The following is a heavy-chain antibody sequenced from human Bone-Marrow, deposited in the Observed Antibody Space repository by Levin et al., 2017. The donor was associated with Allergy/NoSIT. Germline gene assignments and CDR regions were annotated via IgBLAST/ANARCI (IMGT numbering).Heavy chain of an antibody. D-gene: IGHD1-26*01. V-gene: IGHV3-11*01. CDR1: GFTFSDYY. CDR3: AREGDYYYYYGMDV. J-gene: IGHJ6*02. Sequence: GESLKISCAASGFTFSDYYMSWIRQAPGKGLEWVSYISSSGSTIYYADSVKGRFTISRDNAKNSLYLQMNSLRAEDTAVYYCAREGDYYYYYGMDVWGQGTTVTVSS. CDR2: ISSSGSTI.